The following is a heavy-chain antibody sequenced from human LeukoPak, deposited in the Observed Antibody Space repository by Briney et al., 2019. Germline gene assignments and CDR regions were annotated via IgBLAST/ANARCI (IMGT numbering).Heavy chain of an antibody. CDR2: IYYSGST. CDR1: GGSISSYY. D-gene: IGHD4-17*01. Sequence: PSETLSLTCTVSGGSISSYYWSWIRQPPGKGLEWIGYIYYSGSTNYNPSLKSRVTISVDTSKNQFSLKLSSVTAADTAVYYCARTLTTVTRSRYFDLWGRGTLVTVSS. J-gene: IGHJ2*01. CDR3: ARTLTTVTRSRYFDL. V-gene: IGHV4-59*12.